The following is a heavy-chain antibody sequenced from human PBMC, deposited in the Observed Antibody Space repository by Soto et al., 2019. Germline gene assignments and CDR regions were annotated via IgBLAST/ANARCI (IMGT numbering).Heavy chain of an antibody. D-gene: IGHD3-3*01. CDR1: GFTFSDYY. CDR2: ISSSGNTI. Sequence: QVQPVESGGGLVKPGGSLRLSCAASGFTFSDYYMSWIRQAPGKGLEWVSYISSSGNTIYYADSVKGRFTISRDNAKNSLYLQMNSLRAEDTAVYYCARVERGITIFGVVIPPFDYWGQGTLVTVSS. J-gene: IGHJ4*02. V-gene: IGHV3-11*01. CDR3: ARVERGITIFGVVIPPFDY.